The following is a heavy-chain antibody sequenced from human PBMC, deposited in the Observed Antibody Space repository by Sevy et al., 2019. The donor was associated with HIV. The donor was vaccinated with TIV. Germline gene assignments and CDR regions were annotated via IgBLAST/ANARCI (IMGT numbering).Heavy chain of an antibody. V-gene: IGHV3-72*01. CDR2: TRNKTDSYTT. CDR1: GFTFSGHY. Sequence: GGSLRLSCAASGFTFSGHYKAWIRQPPGKGLEWVGRTRNKTDSYTTEYAAAVKGRFTISRDDSKNSLYLQMNSVKTADTAVYYCATHAGTAAAGRVFDYWGQGSLVTVSS. D-gene: IGHD6-13*01. CDR3: ATHAGTAAAGRVFDY. J-gene: IGHJ4*02.